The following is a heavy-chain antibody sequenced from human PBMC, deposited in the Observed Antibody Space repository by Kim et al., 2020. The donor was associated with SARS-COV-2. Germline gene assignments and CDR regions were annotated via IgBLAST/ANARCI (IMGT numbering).Heavy chain of an antibody. V-gene: IGHV3-9*01. J-gene: IGHJ6*02. CDR2: ISWNSGSI. D-gene: IGHD2-21*01. CDR1: GFTFDDYA. CDR3: AKSVVRYYYGMDV. Sequence: GGSLRLSCAASGFTFDDYAMHWVRQAPGKGLEWVSGISWNSGSIGYADSVKGRFTISRDNAKNSLYLQMNSLRAEDTALYYCAKSVVRYYYGMDVWGQGTTVTVSS.